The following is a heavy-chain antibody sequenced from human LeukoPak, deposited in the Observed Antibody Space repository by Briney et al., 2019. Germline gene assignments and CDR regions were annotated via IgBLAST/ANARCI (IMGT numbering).Heavy chain of an antibody. CDR1: GGTFSSYA. J-gene: IGHJ4*02. CDR2: IIPIFGTA. V-gene: IGHV1-69*13. Sequence: ASVKVSCKASGGTFSSYAISWVRQAPGQGLEWMGGIIPIFGTANYAQKFQGRVTITADESTSTAYMELSSLRSEDTAVYYCARAPLAAAGPNDYWGQGTLVTVSS. D-gene: IGHD6-13*01. CDR3: ARAPLAAAGPNDY.